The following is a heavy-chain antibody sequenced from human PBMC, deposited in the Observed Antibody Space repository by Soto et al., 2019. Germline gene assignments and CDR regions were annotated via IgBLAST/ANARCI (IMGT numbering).Heavy chain of an antibody. CDR3: ARERYSSVEHQYYYYYGMDV. CDR1: GGSISSGGYY. V-gene: IGHV4-31*03. D-gene: IGHD6-13*01. Sequence: SETLSLTCTVSGGSISSGGYYWSWIRQHPGKGLEWIGYIYYSGSTYYNPSLKSRVTISVDTSKNQFSLKLSSVTAADTAVYYCARERYSSVEHQYYYYYGMDVWGQGTTVTVSS. CDR2: IYYSGST. J-gene: IGHJ6*02.